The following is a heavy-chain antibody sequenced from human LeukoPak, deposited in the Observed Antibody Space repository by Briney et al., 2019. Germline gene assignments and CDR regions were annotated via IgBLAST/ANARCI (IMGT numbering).Heavy chain of an antibody. V-gene: IGHV4-59*01. CDR2: IYYSGST. Sequence: NPSETLSLTCTVSGGAISSYYWSWIRQLPGKGAEWIGYIYYSGSTNYNPSLKSRVTISVDTSKNQFSLKLSSVTAADTAVYYCARKVAGSSAFDYWGQGTLVTVSS. D-gene: IGHD6-19*01. CDR1: GGAISSYY. CDR3: ARKVAGSSAFDY. J-gene: IGHJ4*02.